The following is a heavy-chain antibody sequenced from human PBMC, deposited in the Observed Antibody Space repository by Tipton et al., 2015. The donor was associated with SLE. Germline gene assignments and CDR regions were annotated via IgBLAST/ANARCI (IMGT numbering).Heavy chain of an antibody. Sequence: TLSLTCTVSGDSMTVGNYYWSWIRQPAGKGLEWIGRMFRSGSTNYNHSLKSRVNISLDRSKNQFSLNLYSATAADTAVYYCARMVIAARQGYYFDYWGQGTLVTVSS. J-gene: IGHJ4*02. CDR1: GDSMTVGNYY. CDR3: ARMVIAARQGYYFDY. D-gene: IGHD6-6*01. V-gene: IGHV4-61*02. CDR2: MFRSGST.